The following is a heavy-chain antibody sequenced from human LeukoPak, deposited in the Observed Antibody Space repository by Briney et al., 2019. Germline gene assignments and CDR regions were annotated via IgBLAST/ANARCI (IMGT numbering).Heavy chain of an antibody. V-gene: IGHV3-21*01. D-gene: IGHD2-8*01. Sequence: GGSLRLSCAASGFAFSLYGMNWVRQAPGKGLGWVSSISSSSTFIYYADSVKGRFTISRDNAKKSVYLQMNSLRAEDTAVYYCARSARYCTNGVCPTFYYYYMDVWGKGTTVTVSS. J-gene: IGHJ6*03. CDR1: GFAFSLYG. CDR2: ISSSSTFI. CDR3: ARSARYCTNGVCPTFYYYYMDV.